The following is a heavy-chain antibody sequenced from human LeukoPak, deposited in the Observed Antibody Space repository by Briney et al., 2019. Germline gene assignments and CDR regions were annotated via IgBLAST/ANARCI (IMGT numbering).Heavy chain of an antibody. J-gene: IGHJ3*02. Sequence: PSETLSLTCTASGGSISSSSYYWGWIRQPPGKGLEWIGSIYYSGSTYYNPSLKSRVTISVDTSKNQFSLKLSSVTAADTAVYYCARLGAFDIWGQGTMVTVSS. CDR3: ARLGAFDI. CDR1: GGSISSSSYY. V-gene: IGHV4-39*01. CDR2: IYYSGST. D-gene: IGHD3-16*01.